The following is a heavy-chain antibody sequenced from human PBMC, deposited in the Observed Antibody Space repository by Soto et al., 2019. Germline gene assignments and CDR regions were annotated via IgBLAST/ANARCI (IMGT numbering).Heavy chain of an antibody. CDR2: IGTNGDT. D-gene: IGHD2-2*02. CDR1: GFTFSSYA. CDR3: AKKYPGTRPFDY. J-gene: IGHJ4*02. V-gene: IGHV3-23*01. Sequence: GGSLRLSCAASGFTFSSYAMDWVRQAPGKGLEWVSAIGTNGDTYYADAVKGRFTISRDNLKTTLYLQMNSLRAEDTALYYCAKKYPGTRPFDYWGQGSLVTVSS.